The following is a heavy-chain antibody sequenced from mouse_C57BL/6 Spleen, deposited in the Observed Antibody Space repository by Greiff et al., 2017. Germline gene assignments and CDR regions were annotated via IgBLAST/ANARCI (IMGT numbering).Heavy chain of an antibody. CDR3: ARDYYGSSHYFDY. Sequence: VRLQQSGPELVKPGASVKISCKASGYSFTSYYIHWVKQRPGQGLEWIGWIYPGSGNTKYNEKFKGKATLTADTSSSTAYMQLSSLTSEDSAVYYCARDYYGSSHYFDYWGQGTTLTVSS. CDR1: GYSFTSYY. J-gene: IGHJ2*01. CDR2: IYPGSGNT. D-gene: IGHD1-1*01. V-gene: IGHV1-66*01.